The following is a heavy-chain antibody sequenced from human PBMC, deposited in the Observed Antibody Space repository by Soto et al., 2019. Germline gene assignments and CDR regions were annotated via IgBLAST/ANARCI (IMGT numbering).Heavy chain of an antibody. CDR1: GYTFTSYY. CDR3: ARDQEPSTLYYDYYYMDV. J-gene: IGHJ6*03. CDR2: INPSGGST. Sequence: QVQLVQSGAEVKKPGASVTVSCTASGYTFTSYYIHWVRQAPGQGLEWMGIINPSGGSTSYAQKFQGRVTMTRDTSTSTVYMEVSGLRSEDTAVYYCARDQEPSTLYYDYYYMDVCGKGTTVTVSS. V-gene: IGHV1-46*03.